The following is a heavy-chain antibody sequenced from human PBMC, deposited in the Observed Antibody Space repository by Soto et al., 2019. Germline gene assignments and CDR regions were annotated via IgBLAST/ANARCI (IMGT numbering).Heavy chain of an antibody. CDR2: ISAGIGST. J-gene: IGHJ4*02. V-gene: IGHV3-23*01. CDR3: AKGAAPYFDY. CDR1: GLSFGTYA. D-gene: IGHD1-26*01. Sequence: EVQLLESGGGLVQPGGSLRLSCVASGLSFGTYAMAGFRQVAGKGVEGVSSISAGIGSTFYADSVKGRFTISRDISTKMLFLHMNGLRGEDTGTYYTAKGAAPYFDYWGRGTLVTVSS.